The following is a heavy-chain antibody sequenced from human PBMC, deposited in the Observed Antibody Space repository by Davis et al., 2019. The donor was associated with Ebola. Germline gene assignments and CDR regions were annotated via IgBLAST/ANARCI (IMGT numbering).Heavy chain of an antibody. D-gene: IGHD3-10*01. V-gene: IGHV5-51*01. CDR3: AKSEALWGASDI. J-gene: IGHJ3*02. CDR2: IFPGDSDT. CDR1: GYSFTNYW. Sequence: PGGSLRLSCKGSGYSFTNYWIGWVRQMPGKGLEWMGVIFPGDSDTRYSPSFQGQVTIPADRSISTAYLHWISLKASDTAMYYCAKSEALWGASDIWGQGTMVTVSS.